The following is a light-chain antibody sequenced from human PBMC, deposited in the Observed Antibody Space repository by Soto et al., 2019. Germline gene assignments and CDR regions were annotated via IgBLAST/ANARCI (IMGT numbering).Light chain of an antibody. Sequence: ETVMTQSPATLSVSPGERATLSCRASQSVSSNLAWYQQKPGQAPRLLIYGASTRATGIPARFSSSGSGTEFTLTISSLQSEDFAVYYCQQYGSSPVTFGPGTKVDIK. CDR2: GAS. V-gene: IGKV3-15*01. J-gene: IGKJ3*01. CDR3: QQYGSSPVT. CDR1: QSVSSN.